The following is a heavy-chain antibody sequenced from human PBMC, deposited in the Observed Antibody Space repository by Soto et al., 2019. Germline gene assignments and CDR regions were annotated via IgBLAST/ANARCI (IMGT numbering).Heavy chain of an antibody. CDR1: GYNFAGYW. V-gene: IGHV5-51*01. J-gene: IGHJ4*02. D-gene: IGHD3-3*01. CDR2: IYPSDSDT. Sequence: PGASLKISCKGSGYNFAGYWIAWVRQMPGKGLELMGIIYPSDSDTRYRPSFQGQVTISADKSISSAYLQWSSLTASDTAMYYCARGGVSTRTFDYWGQGTPVTV. CDR3: ARGGVSTRTFDY.